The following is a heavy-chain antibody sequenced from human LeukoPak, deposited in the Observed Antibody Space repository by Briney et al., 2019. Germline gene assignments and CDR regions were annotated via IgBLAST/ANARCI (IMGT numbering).Heavy chain of an antibody. D-gene: IGHD2-2*01. J-gene: IGHJ4*02. Sequence: GESLKISCKGSGYSFNNYWIGWVRQMPGKGLEWMGIIYPGDSDTRYSPSFQGQVTISADKSISTAYLQWSSLKASDTAMYYCARGYCSSTSCYRFDYWGQGTLVTVSS. CDR3: ARGYCSSTSCYRFDY. V-gene: IGHV5-51*01. CDR2: IYPGDSDT. CDR1: GYSFNNYW.